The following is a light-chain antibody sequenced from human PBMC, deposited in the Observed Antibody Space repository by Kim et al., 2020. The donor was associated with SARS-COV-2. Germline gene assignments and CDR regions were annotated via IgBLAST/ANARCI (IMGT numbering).Light chain of an antibody. Sequence: VALGQTARITCGGKNIGSKNVHWYQQKPGQAPVLVIYRDSNRPAGIPERFSGSNSGNTATLTISRAQAGDEADYYCQVWGSSAVVFGGGTKLTVL. V-gene: IGLV3-9*01. CDR3: QVWGSSAVV. CDR1: NIGSKN. CDR2: RDS. J-gene: IGLJ2*01.